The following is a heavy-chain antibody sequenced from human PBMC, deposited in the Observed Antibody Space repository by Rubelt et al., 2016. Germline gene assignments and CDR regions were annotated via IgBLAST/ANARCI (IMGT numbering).Heavy chain of an antibody. CDR2: INHSGST. Sequence: QVQLQQWGAGLLKPSETLSLTCAVYGGSFSGYYWSWIRQPPGKGLAWIGAINHSGSTNYNPSLKSRVTISVATAKTQFSLKLSSVTAADTAVYYCARVSGWYRAPGQDFDYWGQGTLVTVSS. V-gene: IGHV4-34*01. CDR1: GGSFSGYY. CDR3: ARVSGWYRAPGQDFDY. D-gene: IGHD6-19*01. J-gene: IGHJ4*02.